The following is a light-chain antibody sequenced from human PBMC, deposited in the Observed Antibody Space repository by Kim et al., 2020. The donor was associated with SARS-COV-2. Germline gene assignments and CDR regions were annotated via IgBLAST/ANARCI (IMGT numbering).Light chain of an antibody. J-gene: IGLJ3*02. Sequence: QSALTQPASVSGSPGQSITISCTGTSSDVGSYNLVSWYQQHPGKAPKLMIYEVSKRPSGVSNRFSGSKSGNTASLTISGLQAEDEADYYCCSYAGSSTLMFGGGTQLTFL. CDR2: EVS. CDR1: SSDVGSYNL. V-gene: IGLV2-23*02. CDR3: CSYAGSSTLM.